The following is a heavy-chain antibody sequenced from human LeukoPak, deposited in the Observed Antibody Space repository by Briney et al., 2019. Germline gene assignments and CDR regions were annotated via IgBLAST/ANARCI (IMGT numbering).Heavy chain of an antibody. D-gene: IGHD1-14*01. J-gene: IGHJ4*02. CDR3: ARRYN. V-gene: IGHV4-34*01. CDR2: INHSGST. CDR1: GTSFSRYY. Sequence: SETLSLTCAVYGTSFSRYYWSWIRQPPGKGLEWIGEINHSGSTNYNPSLKSRVTISVDTSKNQFSLKLSSVTAADTAVYYCARRYNWGQGTLVTVSS.